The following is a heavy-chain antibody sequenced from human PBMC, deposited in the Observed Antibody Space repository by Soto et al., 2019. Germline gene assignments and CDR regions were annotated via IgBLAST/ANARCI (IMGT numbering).Heavy chain of an antibody. CDR1: GFTFSSYT. CDR3: ARDHRGYSGYDPGAY. J-gene: IGHJ4*02. CDR2: ISSSSSTI. V-gene: IGHV3-48*02. Sequence: PGGSLRLSCAASGFTFSSYTMNWVRQAPGKGLEWVSYISSSSSTIYYADSVKGRFTISRDNAKNSLYLQMNSLREEDTAVYYCARDHRGYSGYDPGAYWGQGTLVTVSS. D-gene: IGHD5-12*01.